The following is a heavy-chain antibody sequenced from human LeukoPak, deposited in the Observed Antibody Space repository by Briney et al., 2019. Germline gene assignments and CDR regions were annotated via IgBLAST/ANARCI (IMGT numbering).Heavy chain of an antibody. D-gene: IGHD3-22*01. J-gene: IGHJ3*02. CDR2: IIPIFGTA. CDR3: AGGIHPYYYDSSGYHHDAFDI. Sequence: GASVKVSCRASGGNFSSYVISWVRQAPGQGLEWMGGIIPIFGTANYAQKFQGRVTITADKSTSTAYMELSSLRSEDTAVYYCAGGIHPYYYDSSGYHHDAFDIWGQGTMVTVSS. V-gene: IGHV1-69*06. CDR1: GGNFSSYV.